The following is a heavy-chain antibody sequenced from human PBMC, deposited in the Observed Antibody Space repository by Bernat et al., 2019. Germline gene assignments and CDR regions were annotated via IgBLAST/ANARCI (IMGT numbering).Heavy chain of an antibody. V-gene: IGHV4-39*01. CDR2: IYYSGST. D-gene: IGHD3-10*01. CDR1: GGSISSIGYY. J-gene: IGHJ4*01. CDR3: ATYGSRSYYHFDC. Sequence: QLQLQESGPGLVKPSETLSLTCTVSGGSISSIGYYWGWIRPPPGKGLEWIGSIYYSGSTYYNPSLKNRVTISVDTSKNQISLKLSSVTAADTAVYYCATYGSRSYYHFDCWGHGTLVTVSA.